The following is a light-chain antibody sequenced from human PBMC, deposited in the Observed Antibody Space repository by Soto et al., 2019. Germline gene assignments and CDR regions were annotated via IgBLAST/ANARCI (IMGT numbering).Light chain of an antibody. CDR2: GTS. CDR3: QQFGSSRLT. Sequence: ENVLTQSPGTLSLSPGERATLSCRASQSIGSSYLAWYQQKPGHAPRLIIYGTSNRATGIPDRFSGSGSGTDFTLTISRLEPEDFAVYYCQQFGSSRLTFGQGTKVEIK. CDR1: QSIGSSY. J-gene: IGKJ1*01. V-gene: IGKV3-20*01.